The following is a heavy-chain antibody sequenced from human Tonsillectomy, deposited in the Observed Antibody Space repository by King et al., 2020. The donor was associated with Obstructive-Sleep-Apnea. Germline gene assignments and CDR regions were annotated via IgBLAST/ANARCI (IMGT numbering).Heavy chain of an antibody. CDR1: GFTFSSYA. CDR2: ISGSGGST. J-gene: IGHJ4*02. Sequence: VQLVESGGGLVQPGGSLRLSCAASGFTFSSYAMSWVRQAPGKGLEWVSAISGSGGSTYYADSVKGRFTISRDNSKNTLYLQMNSLRAEDTAVYYCAKDRALYYYDSSGYQDYWGQGTLVTVSS. D-gene: IGHD3-22*01. CDR3: AKDRALYYYDSSGYQDY. V-gene: IGHV3-23*04.